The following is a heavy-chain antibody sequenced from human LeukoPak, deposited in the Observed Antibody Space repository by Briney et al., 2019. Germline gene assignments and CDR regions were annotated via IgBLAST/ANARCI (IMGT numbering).Heavy chain of an antibody. CDR3: AKDPTHYRVWDDYDSTVLSY. Sequence: SETLSLTCTVSGAPFSSYYWNLIRQPPGKGLEWIGYIYYSGTTTYNPSLKSRVTISVDTSKNQFSLKLSSVTAADTAVYYCAKDPTHYRVWDDYDSTVLSYWGQGTLVTVSS. V-gene: IGHV4-59*01. CDR1: GAPFSSYY. D-gene: IGHD3-22*01. CDR2: IYYSGTT. J-gene: IGHJ4*02.